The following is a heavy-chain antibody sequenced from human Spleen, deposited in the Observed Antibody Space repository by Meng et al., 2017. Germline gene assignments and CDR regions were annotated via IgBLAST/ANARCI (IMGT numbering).Heavy chain of an antibody. CDR2: ISGSGGST. Sequence: GSLRISCAASVFTLRTYAMSWVRQAPGEGLEWVASISGSGGSTYYADSVKGRFTISRDNSTNTLCLQMNSLRAEDTAVYYCAKDRFLNMVVVDYFDCWGQGTRVTVSS. CDR3: AKDRFLNMVVVDYFDC. CDR1: VFTLRTYA. D-gene: IGHD3-22*01. V-gene: IGHV3-23*01. J-gene: IGHJ4*02.